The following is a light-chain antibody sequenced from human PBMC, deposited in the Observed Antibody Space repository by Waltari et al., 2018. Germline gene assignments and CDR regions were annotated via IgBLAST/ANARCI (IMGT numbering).Light chain of an antibody. CDR1: TSNMGSYYH. CDR3: QSFDSSLDGYV. Sequence: QSVLTQPPSVSGAPGQRVPIPCTGRTSNMGSYYHVPRYQHLPGTAPKVLIYANNNRPSGVPDRFSGSKSGASASLAITGLQAEDEADYYCQSFDSSLDGYVFGTGTKVTVL. J-gene: IGLJ1*01. V-gene: IGLV1-40*01. CDR2: ANN.